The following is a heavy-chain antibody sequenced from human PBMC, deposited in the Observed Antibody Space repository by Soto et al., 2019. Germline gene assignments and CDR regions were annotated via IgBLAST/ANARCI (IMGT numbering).Heavy chain of an antibody. CDR1: GYTFTSYD. Sequence: ASVKVSCKASGYTFTSYDINWVRQATGQGLEWMGWMNPNSGNTGYAQKFQGRVTMTRNTSISTAYMELSSLRSEDTAVYYCARAGTIFGVVITYYYYGMDVWGQGTTVTSP. J-gene: IGHJ6*02. CDR2: MNPNSGNT. CDR3: ARAGTIFGVVITYYYYGMDV. D-gene: IGHD3-3*01. V-gene: IGHV1-8*01.